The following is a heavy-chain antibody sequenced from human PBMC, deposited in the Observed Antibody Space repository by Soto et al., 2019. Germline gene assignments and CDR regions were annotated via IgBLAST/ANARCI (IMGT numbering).Heavy chain of an antibody. CDR1: GGSFSCYS. V-gene: IGHV4-34*01. Sequence: SETLSLTCAVYGGSFSCYSWSWIRQPPGKGLEWIGEISRSGSTNYNPSLKSRVTISVDTSTKQFSLKLSSVTAADMAVYYCAVLHRYYGMDVWGQGTTVTVSS. CDR2: ISRSGST. J-gene: IGHJ6*02. CDR3: AVLHRYYGMDV.